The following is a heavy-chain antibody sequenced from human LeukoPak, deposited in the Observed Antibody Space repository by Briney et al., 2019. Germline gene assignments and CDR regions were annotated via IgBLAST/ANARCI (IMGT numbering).Heavy chain of an antibody. D-gene: IGHD3-3*01. CDR2: IYSGGST. Sequence: GGSLRLSCAASEFTVSTNYMSWVRQAPGKGLEWVSVIYSGGSTFYADSVQGRFTISRDTSKNTLYLQMNSLRAEDTAVYYCAGGYDFWSGYIYWGHGTLVTVSS. CDR3: AGGYDFWSGYIY. CDR1: EFTVSTNY. V-gene: IGHV3-53*01. J-gene: IGHJ4*01.